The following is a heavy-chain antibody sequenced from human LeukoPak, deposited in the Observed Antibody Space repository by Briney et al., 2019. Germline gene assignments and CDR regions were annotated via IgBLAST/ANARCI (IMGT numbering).Heavy chain of an antibody. Sequence: SETLSLTCAVSGYSISSGYYWGWIRQPPGKGLEWIGSIYHSGSTYYNPSLKSRVTISVDTSKNQFSLKLSSVTAADTAVYYWARPTCGGVSIFDYWGQGTLVTVSS. V-gene: IGHV4-38-2*01. J-gene: IGHJ4*02. CDR3: ARPTCGGVSIFDY. CDR1: GYSISSGYY. CDR2: IYHSGST. D-gene: IGHD3-3*01.